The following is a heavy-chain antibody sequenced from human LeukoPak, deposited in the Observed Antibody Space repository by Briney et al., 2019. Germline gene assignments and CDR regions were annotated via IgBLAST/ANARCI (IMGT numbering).Heavy chain of an antibody. V-gene: IGHV1-69*05. D-gene: IGHD3-22*01. CDR1: GGTFSSYA. Sequence: ASVKVSCKASGGTFSSYAISWVRQAPGQGLEWMGRIIPIFGTANYAQKFQGRVTITTDESTSTACMELSSLRSEDTAVYYCARGQYYYDSSGYYRYWGQGTLVTVSS. CDR3: ARGQYYYDSSGYYRY. J-gene: IGHJ4*02. CDR2: IIPIFGTA.